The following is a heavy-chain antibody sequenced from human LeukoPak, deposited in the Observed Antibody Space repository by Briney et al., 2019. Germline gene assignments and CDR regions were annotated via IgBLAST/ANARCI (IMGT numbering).Heavy chain of an antibody. V-gene: IGHV4-59*01. CDR1: GGSISSYY. D-gene: IGHD6-13*01. Sequence: SETLSLTCTVSGGSISSYYWSWIRQPPGKGLQWIGYIYYTGSTNYNPSLKSRVTMSVDTSKNQFSLNLKSVTPEDTAVYYCARNLIPEQLVLNFWGQGTLVTVSS. J-gene: IGHJ4*02. CDR2: IYYTGST. CDR3: ARNLIPEQLVLNF.